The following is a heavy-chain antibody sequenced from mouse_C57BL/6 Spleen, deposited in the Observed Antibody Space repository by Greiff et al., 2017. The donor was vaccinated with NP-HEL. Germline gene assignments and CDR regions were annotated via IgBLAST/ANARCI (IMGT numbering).Heavy chain of an antibody. J-gene: IGHJ1*03. V-gene: IGHV1-55*01. Sequence: VQLQQSGAELVKPGASVKMSCKASGYTFTSYWITWVKQRPGQGLEWIGDIYPGSGSTNYNEKFKSKATLTVDTSSSTAYMQPSSLTSEDSAVYDCAREEVDYDWYCDVWGTGTTVTVSS. CDR1: GYTFTSYW. D-gene: IGHD2-4*01. CDR2: IYPGSGST. CDR3: AREEVDYDWYCDV.